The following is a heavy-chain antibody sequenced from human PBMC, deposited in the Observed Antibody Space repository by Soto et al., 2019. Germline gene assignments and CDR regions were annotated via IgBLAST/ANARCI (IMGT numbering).Heavy chain of an antibody. CDR3: ARAPVFGVVTQLSPWFDP. J-gene: IGHJ5*02. CDR1: GYTFTSYY. Sequence: GASVKVSCKASGYTFTSYYMHWVRQAPGQGLEWMGIINPSGGSTSYAQKFQGRVTMTRDTSTSTVYMELSSLRSEDTAVYYCARAPVFGVVTQLSPWFDPWGQGTLVTVSS. V-gene: IGHV1-46*01. CDR2: INPSGGST. D-gene: IGHD3-3*01.